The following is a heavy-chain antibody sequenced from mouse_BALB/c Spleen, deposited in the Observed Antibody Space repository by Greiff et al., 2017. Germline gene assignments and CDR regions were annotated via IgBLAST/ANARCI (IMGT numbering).Heavy chain of an antibody. CDR3: ARSYGGFDY. V-gene: IGHV5-6*01. CDR1: GFTFSSYG. D-gene: IGHD1-1*02. J-gene: IGHJ2*01. CDR2: ISSGGSYT. Sequence: EVMLVESGGDLVKPGGSLKLSCAASGFTFSSYGMSWVRQTPDKRLEWVATISSGGSYTYYPDSVKGRFTISRDNAKNTLYLQMSSLKSEDTAMYYCARSYGGFDYWGQGTTLTVSS.